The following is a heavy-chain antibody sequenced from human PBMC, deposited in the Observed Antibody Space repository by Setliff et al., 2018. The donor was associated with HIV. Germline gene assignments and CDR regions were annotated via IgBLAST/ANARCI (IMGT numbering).Heavy chain of an antibody. V-gene: IGHV4-39*01. D-gene: IGHD3-10*01. CDR3: ARQGGYNSPLMV. Sequence: SETLSLTCTVSGGSISSTNYFWGWIRQPPGKGLEWIGTIYYHGSTYYNPSLKSRVTISIDTSKNQFSLQLTSVTAADTAVYYCARQGGYNSPLMVWGQGKLVTVSS. CDR2: IYYHGST. CDR1: GGSISSTNYF. J-gene: IGHJ4*02.